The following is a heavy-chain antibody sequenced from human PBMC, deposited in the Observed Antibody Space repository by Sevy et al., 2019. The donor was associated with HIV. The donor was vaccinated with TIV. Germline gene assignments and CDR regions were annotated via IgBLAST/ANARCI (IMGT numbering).Heavy chain of an antibody. CDR2: VYYSGST. CDR1: GDSISSYY. D-gene: IGHD6-13*01. Sequence: SETLSLTCTVSGDSISSYYWSWIRQPPGKGLEWIGYVYYSGSTNYDPSLKSRVTISVDTSKNQFSLKLSSVTAADTAVYYCARRRGVFDYWGQGTLVTVSS. V-gene: IGHV4-59*01. CDR3: ARRRGVFDY. J-gene: IGHJ4*02.